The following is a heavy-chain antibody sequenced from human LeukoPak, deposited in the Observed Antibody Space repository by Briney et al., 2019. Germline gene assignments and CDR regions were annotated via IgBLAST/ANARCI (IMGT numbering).Heavy chain of an antibody. V-gene: IGHV3-43*02. CDR1: GFTFDDYA. CDR3: AKDMQTVAGLSNYYYYAMAV. D-gene: IGHD6-13*01. CDR2: ISADGGGT. J-gene: IGHJ6*02. Sequence: GGSLRLSCAASGFTFDDYAMHWVRQVPGKGPQWVSFISADGGGTYYADSVKGRFTISRDNSKNSLFLQMNSLRSDDSALYYCAKDMQTVAGLSNYYYYAMAVWGQGTTVTVSS.